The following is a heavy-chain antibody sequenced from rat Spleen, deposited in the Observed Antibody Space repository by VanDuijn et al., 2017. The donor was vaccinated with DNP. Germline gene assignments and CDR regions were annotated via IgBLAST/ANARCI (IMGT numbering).Heavy chain of an antibody. CDR2: ISSGRST. D-gene: IGHD1-3*01. V-gene: IGHV2S12*01. CDR1: GFSLTSYG. CDR3: TREGTTVAPFDY. J-gene: IGHJ2*01. Sequence: QVQLKESGPGLVQPSQTLSLTCTFSGFSLTSYGVSWVRQPPGKGLEWIAAISSGRSTYYNSALKSRLSISRDTSKSQVFLKMNSLQTEDTAIYFCTREGTTVAPFDYWGQGVMVTVSS.